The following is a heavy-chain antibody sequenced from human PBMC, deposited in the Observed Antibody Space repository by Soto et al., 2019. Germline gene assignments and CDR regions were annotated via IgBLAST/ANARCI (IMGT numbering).Heavy chain of an antibody. CDR2: ISWNSGSI. J-gene: IGHJ4*02. CDR1: VCTFDDYA. D-gene: IGHD3-22*01. Sequence: SLRLSCASSVCTFDDYAMHCVRQSPGKCLEWVSGISWNSGSIGYADSVKGRFTISRDNAKNSLYLQMNSLRAEDTALYYCAKGYYYDTSGYYHYWGQGTLVTVSS. CDR3: AKGYYYDTSGYYHY. V-gene: IGHV3-9*01.